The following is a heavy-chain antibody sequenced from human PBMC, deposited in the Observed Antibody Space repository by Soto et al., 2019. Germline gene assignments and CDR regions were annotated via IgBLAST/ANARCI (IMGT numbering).Heavy chain of an antibody. V-gene: IGHV3-23*01. CDR1: GFLSSNYA. CDR2: ISDSGVNT. CDR3: IKHAGGRSYPTL. J-gene: IGHJ4*02. D-gene: IGHD3-16*02. Sequence: QPGWSLRLSCAASGFLSSNYAMGWVRQAPGTGLEWVSAISDSGVNTYYADSVKGRFTISRDNSKNALYLEMKSLRAGDTAVYYCIKHAGGRSYPTLWAQGTPDPVSS.